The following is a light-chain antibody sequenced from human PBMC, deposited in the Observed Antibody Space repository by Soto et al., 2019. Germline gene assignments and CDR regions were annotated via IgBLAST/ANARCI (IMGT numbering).Light chain of an antibody. CDR3: CSYAGSYYV. CDR1: GSDVGGYNY. Sequence: QSALTQPRSVSGSPGQSVTISCTGTGSDVGGYNYVSWYRQHPGKAPKLMIYDVSKRPSGVPDRFSGSKSGNTASLTISGLQAEDAADYYCCSYAGSYYVFGTGTKVTVL. J-gene: IGLJ1*01. CDR2: DVS. V-gene: IGLV2-11*01.